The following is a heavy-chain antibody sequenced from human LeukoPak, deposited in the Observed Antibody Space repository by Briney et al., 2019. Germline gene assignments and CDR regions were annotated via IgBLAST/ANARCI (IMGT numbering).Heavy chain of an antibody. V-gene: IGHV4-34*01. D-gene: IGHD2-2*01. J-gene: IGHJ4*02. CDR2: STHSGST. CDR3: ARGRTGAAALDF. CDR1: GGSFSGHY. Sequence: SETLSLTCAVYGGSFSGHYWTWIRQPPGRGLEWIGESTHSGSTNYNPSLKSRVTISVDTSKNQFSLKLTSVTAADTAVYLCARGRTGAAALDFWGPGTLVTVSS.